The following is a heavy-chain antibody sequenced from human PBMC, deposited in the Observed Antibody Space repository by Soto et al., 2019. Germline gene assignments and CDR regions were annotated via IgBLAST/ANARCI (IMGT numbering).Heavy chain of an antibody. V-gene: IGHV1-69*01. CDR1: GGTFSSYA. Sequence: QVQLVQSGAEVKKPGSSVKVSCKASGGTFSSYAISWVRQAPGQGLEWMGGIIPIFGTANYAQKFQGRVTITADESTSTAYMELSSMRSEDTAVYYCARSLWSYSSSSYHFDYWGQGTLVTVSS. J-gene: IGHJ4*02. CDR2: IIPIFGTA. CDR3: ARSLWSYSSSSYHFDY. D-gene: IGHD6-6*01.